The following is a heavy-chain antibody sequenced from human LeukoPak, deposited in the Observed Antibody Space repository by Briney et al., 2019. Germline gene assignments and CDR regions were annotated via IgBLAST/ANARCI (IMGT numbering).Heavy chain of an antibody. J-gene: IGHJ6*02. D-gene: IGHD7-27*01. V-gene: IGHV3-30-3*01. Sequence: RRSLRLSCAASGFTFSSYAMPWVRQAPDKGLEWVAVISYDGSNKYYADSVKGQSTISRDNSKNTLYLQMNSLRAGDTAVYYCARGPRPGLGIYDGMDVWGQGTTVTVSS. CDR2: ISYDGSNK. CDR3: ARGPRPGLGIYDGMDV. CDR1: GFTFSSYA.